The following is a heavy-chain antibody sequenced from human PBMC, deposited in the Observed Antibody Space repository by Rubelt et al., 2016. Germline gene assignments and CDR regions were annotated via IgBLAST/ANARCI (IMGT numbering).Heavy chain of an antibody. J-gene: IGHJ4*02. CDR3: ARDRSGPYDY. V-gene: IGHV1-69*04. Sequence: QVQLVQSGAEVKKPGSSVKVSCKASGGTFSSYAISWVRQAPGQGLEWMGRIIPILGIANYAQKFQGRVTMTADKSTSTAYMELSSLRAEDTAVYYCARDRSGPYDYWGQGTLVTVSS. CDR2: IIPILGIA. CDR1: GGTFSSYA. D-gene: IGHD3-10*01.